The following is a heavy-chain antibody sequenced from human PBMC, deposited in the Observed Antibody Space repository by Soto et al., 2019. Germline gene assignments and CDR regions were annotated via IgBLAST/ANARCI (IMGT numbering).Heavy chain of an antibody. CDR2: IYAGDSDT. V-gene: IGHV5-51*01. J-gene: IGHJ4*02. CDR3: ATYSSSWIDFDY. CDR1: GYKFSNYW. D-gene: IGHD6-13*01. Sequence: GESLKISCKGSGYKFSNYWIGWVRQRPGKGLEWVGIIYAGDSDTRYSPSFQGQVTISADKSISTAYLQWSSLKASDTAMYYCATYSSSWIDFDYWGQGTLVTVSS.